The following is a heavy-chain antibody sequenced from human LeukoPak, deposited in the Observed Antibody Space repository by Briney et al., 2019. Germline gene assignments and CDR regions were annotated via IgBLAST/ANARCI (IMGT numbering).Heavy chain of an antibody. J-gene: IGHJ4*02. CDR3: AGSSGGSCYYCHDY. CDR1: GYTFTAYY. V-gene: IGHV1-2*02. D-gene: IGHD2-15*01. CDR2: INPNSGGT. Sequence: ASVKVSCKTSGYTFTAYYMHWVRQAPGQGLEWMGWINPNSGGTNYAQKFQGRVTMTRDTSISTAYMELSRLRSDDTAVYYCAGSSGGSCYYCHDYWGQGTLVTVSS.